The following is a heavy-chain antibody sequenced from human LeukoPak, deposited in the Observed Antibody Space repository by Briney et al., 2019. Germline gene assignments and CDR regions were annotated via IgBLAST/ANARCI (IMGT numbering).Heavy chain of an antibody. J-gene: IGHJ6*01. CDR2: ISYDGSNK. CDR1: VFTVSSYG. Sequence: PGRSLRLSCAASVFTVSSYGVHWVRQAPGKGLEWVAVISYDGSNKYYADSVKGRFTISRDNSKNTVYLQMNSLRAEDTAVYFCSASRPHYGDYYGLDVWGHGTTVTVSS. D-gene: IGHD4/OR15-4a*01. CDR3: SASRPHYGDYYGLDV. V-gene: IGHV3-30*03.